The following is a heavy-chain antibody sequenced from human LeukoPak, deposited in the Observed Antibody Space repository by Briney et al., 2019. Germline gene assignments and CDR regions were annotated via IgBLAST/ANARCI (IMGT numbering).Heavy chain of an antibody. CDR2: ISYDGSNK. Sequence: GGSLRLSCAASGFTFSSYAMHWVRQAPGKGLEWVAVISYDGSNKYYADSVKGRFTISRDNSKNTLYLQMNSLRAEDTAVYYCARDLLEAVGATYFDYWGQGTLVTVSS. D-gene: IGHD1-26*01. J-gene: IGHJ4*02. CDR3: ARDLLEAVGATYFDY. V-gene: IGHV3-30-3*01. CDR1: GFTFSSYA.